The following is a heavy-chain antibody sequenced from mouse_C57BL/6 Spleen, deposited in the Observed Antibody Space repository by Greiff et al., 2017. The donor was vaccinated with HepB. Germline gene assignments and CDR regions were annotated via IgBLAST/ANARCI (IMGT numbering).Heavy chain of an antibody. CDR1: GYTFTEYT. V-gene: IGHV1-62-2*01. Sequence: VQLVESGAELVKPGASVKLSCKASGYTFTEYTIHWVKQRSGQGLEWIGWFYPGSGSIKYNEKFKDKATLTADKSSSTVYMELSSLTSEDAAVYFGARHEDNRGFAYWGQGTLVTVSA. CDR3: ARHEDNRGFAY. J-gene: IGHJ3*01. CDR2: FYPGSGSI.